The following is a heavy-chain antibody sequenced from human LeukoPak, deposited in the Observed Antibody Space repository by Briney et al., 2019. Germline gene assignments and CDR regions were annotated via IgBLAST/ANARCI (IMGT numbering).Heavy chain of an antibody. CDR1: GYTFTSYY. CDR3: ATGYLRYSSGWYSSGFDY. CDR2: INPSGGST. D-gene: IGHD6-19*01. V-gene: IGHV1-46*01. J-gene: IGHJ4*02. Sequence: ASVKVSCKASGYTFTSYYMHWVRQAPGQGLEWMGIINPSGGSTSYAQKFQGRVTMTRDTSTSTVYMELSSLRSEDTAVYYCATGYLRYSSGWYSSGFDYWGQGTLVTVSS.